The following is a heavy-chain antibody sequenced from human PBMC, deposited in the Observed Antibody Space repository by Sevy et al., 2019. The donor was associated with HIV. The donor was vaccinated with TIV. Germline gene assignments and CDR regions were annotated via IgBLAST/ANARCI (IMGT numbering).Heavy chain of an antibody. Sequence: GESLKISCKGSGYRFTSYWIGWVRQMPGKGPEWMGIISPGDSDTRYSRSFQGQFTISADKSISTAYLQWSSLKASDTAMYYCARAGISIDGYFQHWGQGTLVTVSS. V-gene: IGHV5-51*01. J-gene: IGHJ1*01. D-gene: IGHD3-9*01. CDR1: GYRFTSYW. CDR2: ISPGDSDT. CDR3: ARAGISIDGYFQH.